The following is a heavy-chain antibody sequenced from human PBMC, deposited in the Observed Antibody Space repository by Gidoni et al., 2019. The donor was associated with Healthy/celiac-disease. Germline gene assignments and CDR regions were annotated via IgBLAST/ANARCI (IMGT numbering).Heavy chain of an antibody. V-gene: IGHV4-39*01. J-gene: IGHJ6*02. Sequence: QLQLQESGPGLVKPSETLSLTCTVSGGSISSSSYYWGWIRQPPGKGLEWIGSIYYSGSTYYNPSLKSRVTISVDTSKNQFSLKLSSVTAADTAVYYCARSGIEGGGTSPYYYYGMDVWGQGTTVTVSS. D-gene: IGHD3-10*01. CDR1: GGSISSSSYY. CDR3: ARSGIEGGGTSPYYYYGMDV. CDR2: IYYSGST.